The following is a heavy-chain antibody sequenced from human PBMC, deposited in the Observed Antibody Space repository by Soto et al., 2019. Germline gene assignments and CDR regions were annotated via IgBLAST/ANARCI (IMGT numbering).Heavy chain of an antibody. V-gene: IGHV1-18*01. D-gene: IGHD1-1*01. CDR2: ISAYNGNT. CDR1: GYTFTSYG. J-gene: IGHJ4*02. Sequence: ASVKVSCKASGYTFTSYGISWVRQAPGQGLEWMGWISAYNGNTNYAQKLQGRVTMTTDTSTSTAYMELRSLRSDDTAVYYCAREWNDRHLIYYFDYWGQGTLVTVSS. CDR3: AREWNDRHLIYYFDY.